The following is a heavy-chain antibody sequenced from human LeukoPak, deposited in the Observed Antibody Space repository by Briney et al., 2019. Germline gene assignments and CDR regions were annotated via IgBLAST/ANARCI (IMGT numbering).Heavy chain of an antibody. D-gene: IGHD1-14*01. CDR3: VGDTEAGNWFDP. CDR2: ISSSGST. Sequence: SETLSLTCTVFGGSISEYYWSWIRQTAGKGLEYIGRISSSGSTNYNPSLKSRVALSIDPSKNQFSLRMTSLTAADTALYYCVGDTEAGNWFDPWGPGTLVTVSS. V-gene: IGHV4-4*07. J-gene: IGHJ5*02. CDR1: GGSISEYY.